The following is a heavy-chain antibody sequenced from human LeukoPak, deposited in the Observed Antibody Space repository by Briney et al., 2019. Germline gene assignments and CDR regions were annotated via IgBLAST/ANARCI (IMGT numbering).Heavy chain of an antibody. CDR2: IYYSGST. V-gene: IGHV4-59*08. CDR3: ARRMYYYDSSGYGGYWLDP. Sequence: SETLSLTCTVSGGSISSYYWSWIRQPPGKGLEWIGYIYYSGSTNYNPSLKSRVTISVDTSKNQFSLKLSSVTAADMAVYYCARRMYYYDSSGYGGYWLDPWGQGTLVTVSS. CDR1: GGSISSYY. J-gene: IGHJ5*02. D-gene: IGHD3-22*01.